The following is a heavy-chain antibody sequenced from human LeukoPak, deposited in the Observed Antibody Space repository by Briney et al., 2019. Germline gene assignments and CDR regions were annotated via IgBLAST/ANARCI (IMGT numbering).Heavy chain of an antibody. CDR3: ARGRGTTVVTPDY. CDR1: GFTFSSYN. CDR2: ISSSSSYI. V-gene: IGHV3-21*01. D-gene: IGHD4-23*01. J-gene: IGHJ4*02. Sequence: GGSLRLSCAASGFTFSSYNMNWVRRAPGKGLEWVSSISSSSSYIYYADSVKGRFTISRDNAKNSLYLQMNRLRAEDTAVYYCARGRGTTVVTPDYWGQGTLVTVSS.